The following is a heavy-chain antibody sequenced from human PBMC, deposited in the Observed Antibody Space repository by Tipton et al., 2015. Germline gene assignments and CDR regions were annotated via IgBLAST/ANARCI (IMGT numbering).Heavy chain of an antibody. J-gene: IGHJ4*02. CDR1: GGSISSTNW. Sequence: TLSLTCAVSGGSISSTNWWTWVRQPPGKGLEWIGEISQSGNTNYNPSLKSRVTISADKSKNQFSLNLKSVTAADTAVYYCARSGGYGWDFWGQGTLVTVSS. D-gene: IGHD5-12*01. V-gene: IGHV4-4*02. CDR3: ARSGGYGWDF. CDR2: ISQSGNT.